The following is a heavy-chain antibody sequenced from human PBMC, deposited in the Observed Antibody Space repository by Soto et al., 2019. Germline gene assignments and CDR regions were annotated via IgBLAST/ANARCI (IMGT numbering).Heavy chain of an antibody. CDR2: IYHSGST. CDR3: ARGSVSGIVVVSPLDY. D-gene: IGHD3-22*01. V-gene: IGHV4-30-2*01. J-gene: IGHJ4*02. CDR1: GGSISSGGYS. Sequence: SETLSLTCAVSGGSISSGGYSWSWIRQPPGKGLEWIGYIYHSGSTYYNPSLKSRVTISVDTSKNQFSLKLSSVTAADTAVYYCARGSVSGIVVVSPLDYWGQGTLVTVSS.